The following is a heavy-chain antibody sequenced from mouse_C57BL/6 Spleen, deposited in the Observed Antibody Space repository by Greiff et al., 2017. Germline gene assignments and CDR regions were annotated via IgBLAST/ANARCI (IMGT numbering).Heavy chain of an antibody. D-gene: IGHD4-1*01. V-gene: IGHV6-6*01. CDR2: IRNKANNHAT. CDR3: TSGTGTFAY. Sequence: DVMLVESGGGLVQPGGSMKLSCAASGFTFSDAWMDWVRQSPGKGLEWVAEIRNKANNHATYDAESVKGRFTNSRYDSKSGVYLQMNRLRAEATGIYYCTSGTGTFAYWGQGTLVTVSA. J-gene: IGHJ3*01. CDR1: GFTFSDAW.